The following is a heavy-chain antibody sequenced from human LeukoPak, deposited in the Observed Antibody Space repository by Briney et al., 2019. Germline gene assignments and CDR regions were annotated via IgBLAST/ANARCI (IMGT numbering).Heavy chain of an antibody. CDR2: IYHSGST. Sequence: SETLSLTCAVSGYSISSGYYWGWIRQPPGKGLEWIGSIYHSGSTYYNPSLKSRVTISVDTSKNQFSLKLSSVTAADTAVYYCARATVVPAAMGSNYDILTGYYTNYYYYYMDVWGKGTTVTVSS. D-gene: IGHD3-9*01. V-gene: IGHV4-38-2*01. CDR1: GYSISSGYY. J-gene: IGHJ6*03. CDR3: ARATVVPAAMGSNYDILTGYYTNYYYYYMDV.